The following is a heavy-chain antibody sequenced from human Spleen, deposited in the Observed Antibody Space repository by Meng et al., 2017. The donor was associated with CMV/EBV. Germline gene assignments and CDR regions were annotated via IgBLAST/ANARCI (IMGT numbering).Heavy chain of an antibody. J-gene: IGHJ3*02. CDR3: ARDSSSFWYAFDI. CDR2: ISSSSTI. D-gene: IGHD6-6*01. V-gene: IGHV3-69-1*01. Sequence: GGSLRLSCAASGFTFSDYYMNWVRQAPGKGLEWVSSISSSSTIYYADSVKGRFTISRDNAKNTLYLQMNSLRAEDTAVYYCARDSSSFWYAFDIWGQGTMVTVSS. CDR1: GFTFSDYY.